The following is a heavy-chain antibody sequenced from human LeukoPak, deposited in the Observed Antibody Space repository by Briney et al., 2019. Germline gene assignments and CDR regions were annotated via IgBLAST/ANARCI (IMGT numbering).Heavy chain of an antibody. CDR2: ISSSGSTI. CDR3: ASRLSWIQLWSYYYGMDV. J-gene: IGHJ6*04. V-gene: IGHV3-48*03. Sequence: GGSLRLSCAASGFTFSSYEMNWVRQAPGKGLEWVSYISSSGSTIYYADSVKGRFTISRDDAKNSLYLQMNSLRAEDTAVYYCASRLSWIQLWSYYYGMDVWGKGTTVTVCS. D-gene: IGHD5-18*01. CDR1: GFTFSSYE.